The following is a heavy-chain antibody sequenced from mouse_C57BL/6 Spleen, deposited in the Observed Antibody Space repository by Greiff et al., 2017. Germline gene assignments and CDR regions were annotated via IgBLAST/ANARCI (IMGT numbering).Heavy chain of an antibody. CDR1: GFTFSSYA. CDR3: ARDRDYGVYAKDY. J-gene: IGHJ4*01. D-gene: IGHD1-1*01. CDR2: ISDGGSYT. V-gene: IGHV5-4*01. Sequence: EVKLMESGGGLVKPGGSLKLSCAASGFTFSSYAMSWVRQTPEQRLEWVATISDGGSYTYYPDNVKGRFTISRDNAKNNLYLQMSHLKSGDTAMYYCARDRDYGVYAKDYWGQGTSVTVSS.